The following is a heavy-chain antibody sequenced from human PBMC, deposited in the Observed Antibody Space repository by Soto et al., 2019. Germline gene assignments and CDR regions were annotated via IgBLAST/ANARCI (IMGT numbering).Heavy chain of an antibody. CDR3: ARVAALSDDYGDWRSSYYFDY. V-gene: IGHV4-59*01. Sequence: SETLSLTCTVSGGSISSYYWSWIRQPPGKGLEWIGYIYYSGSTNYNPSLKSRVTISVDTSKNQFSLKLSSVTAADTAVYYCARVAALSDDYGDWRSSYYFDYWGQGTLVTVSS. J-gene: IGHJ4*02. CDR2: IYYSGST. D-gene: IGHD4-17*01. CDR1: GGSISSYY.